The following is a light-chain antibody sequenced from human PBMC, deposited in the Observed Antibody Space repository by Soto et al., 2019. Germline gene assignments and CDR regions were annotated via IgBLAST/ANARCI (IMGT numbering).Light chain of an antibody. CDR2: GAS. Sequence: EIVLTQSPGTLSLSPGERATLSCRASQSVSSSYLGWYQQKPGQAPRLLIYGASGRATGIPDRFSGSGSGPDFTLTISRLEPEDFAVYYCQHYGGSPSFTFGPVPKVDIK. J-gene: IGKJ3*01. CDR3: QHYGGSPSFT. V-gene: IGKV3-20*01. CDR1: QSVSSSY.